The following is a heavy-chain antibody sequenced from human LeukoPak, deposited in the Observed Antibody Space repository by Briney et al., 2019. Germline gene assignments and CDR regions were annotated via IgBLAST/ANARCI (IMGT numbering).Heavy chain of an antibody. J-gene: IGHJ4*02. CDR2: IYSGGST. D-gene: IGHD3-22*01. CDR1: GFTVSSNY. CDR3: ARVLHKRNYDSTTYYGY. V-gene: IGHV3-66*01. Sequence: GGSLRLSCAASGFTVSSNYMSWVRQAPGKGLEWVSVIYSGGSTYYADSVKGRFTISRDNAKNSLYLQMNSLRAEDTAVYYCARVLHKRNYDSTTYYGYWGQGTLVTVSS.